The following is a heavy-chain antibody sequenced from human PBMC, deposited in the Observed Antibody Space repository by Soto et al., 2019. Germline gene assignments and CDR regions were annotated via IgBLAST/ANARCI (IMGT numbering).Heavy chain of an antibody. CDR2: IVYSGTT. D-gene: IGHD5-18*01. CDR1: GGSISSDGSY. CDR3: ARDPAAMGPDRYVDL. Sequence: QVQLQESGPGLVKPSQTLSLTCTVSGGSISSDGSYWSWIRQHPGKGLEFIGYIVYSGTTYYNPSLNSRVTISVDTSKNQFSLKLSSVTAADTAVYYCARDPAAMGPDRYVDLWGRGTLVTVSS. J-gene: IGHJ2*01. V-gene: IGHV4-31*03.